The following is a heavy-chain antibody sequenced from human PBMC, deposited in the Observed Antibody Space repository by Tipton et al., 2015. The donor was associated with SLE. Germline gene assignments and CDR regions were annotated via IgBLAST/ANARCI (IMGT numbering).Heavy chain of an antibody. D-gene: IGHD1-1*01. Sequence: LRLSCTVSGASVSSNRYYWAWIRQPPGKGLEYIGSVYYSGTTNYNPSLKSRVTISGDTSKNQFSLKVPSVTAADTAVYYCGRGATTWRGAIYGMDVWGQGTTVTVSS. CDR3: GRGATTWRGAIYGMDV. CDR1: GASVSSNRYY. J-gene: IGHJ6*02. V-gene: IGHV4-39*07. CDR2: VYYSGTT.